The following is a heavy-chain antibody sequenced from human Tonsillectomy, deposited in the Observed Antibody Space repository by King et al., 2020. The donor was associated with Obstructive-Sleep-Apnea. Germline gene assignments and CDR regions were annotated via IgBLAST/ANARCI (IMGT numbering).Heavy chain of an antibody. J-gene: IGHJ4*02. CDR2: MYYSGNT. D-gene: IGHD5-12*01. V-gene: IGHV4-59*08. Sequence: VQLQESGPGLVKPSETLSLTCTVSGGSISNYYWSWIRQPPGKGLEWIGYMYYSGNTNFNPSLKSRVTISADTSKIQLSLRLSSVTAQDTAVYYCARHRGVEDYGGYGDYFDYWGQGTLVTVSS. CDR3: ARHRGVEDYGGYGDYFDY. CDR1: GGSISNYY.